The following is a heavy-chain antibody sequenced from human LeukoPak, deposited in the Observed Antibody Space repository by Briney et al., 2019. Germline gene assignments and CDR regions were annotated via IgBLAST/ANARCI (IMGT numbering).Heavy chain of an antibody. V-gene: IGHV3-66*02. J-gene: IGHJ4*02. CDR2: IYSGGST. CDR3: ARDGGTAAGYPGREYYFDY. D-gene: IGHD6-13*01. Sequence: GGSLRLSCAASGFTFSSYCMKWVRQAPGKGLEWVSVIYSGGSTYYADSVKGRFTISRDNSKNTLYLQMNSLRAEDTAVYYCARDGGTAAGYPGREYYFDYWGQGTLVTVSS. CDR1: GFTFSSYC.